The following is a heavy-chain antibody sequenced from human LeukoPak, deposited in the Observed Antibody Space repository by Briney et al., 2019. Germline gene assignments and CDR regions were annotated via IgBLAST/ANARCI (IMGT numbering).Heavy chain of an antibody. Sequence: PGGSLRLSCAASGFTFSSYEMNWVRQAPGKGLEWVANIKEDGSDKNYVDSVKGRFTISRDNAENSLYLQMNSLRAEDTAVYYCARDAAYGYDRFDYWGQGIQVTVSS. J-gene: IGHJ4*02. CDR2: IKEDGSDK. CDR1: GFTFSSYE. CDR3: ARDAAYGYDRFDY. V-gene: IGHV3-7*01. D-gene: IGHD5-18*01.